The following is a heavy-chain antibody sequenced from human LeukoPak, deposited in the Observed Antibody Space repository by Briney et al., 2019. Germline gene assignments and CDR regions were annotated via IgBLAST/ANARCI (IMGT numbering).Heavy chain of an antibody. CDR2: ISSGGSTI. J-gene: IGHJ4*02. V-gene: IGHV3-48*02. CDR3: ARDETGVGSGGIDF. Sequence: PGGSLRLSCAASGFTFSSYSMNWVRQAPGRGLVWVAYISSGGSTIYYADSVRGRFTISRVSARNSLYLQMNSLRDEDTAVYYCARDETGVGSGGIDFWGQGTLVTVSS. D-gene: IGHD2-8*02. CDR1: GFTFSSYS.